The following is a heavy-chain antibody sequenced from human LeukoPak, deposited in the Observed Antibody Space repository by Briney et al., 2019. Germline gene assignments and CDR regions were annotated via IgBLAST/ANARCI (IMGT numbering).Heavy chain of an antibody. D-gene: IGHD6-13*01. Sequence: GSSVKVSCKASGGTFSSYAISWVRQAPGQGLEWMGGIIPIFGTANYAQKFQGRVTITTDESTSTAYMELSSLRSEDTAVYYCARQSSWKPDGAFDIWGQGTMVTVSS. J-gene: IGHJ3*02. CDR1: GGTFSSYA. CDR3: ARQSSWKPDGAFDI. V-gene: IGHV1-69*05. CDR2: IIPIFGTA.